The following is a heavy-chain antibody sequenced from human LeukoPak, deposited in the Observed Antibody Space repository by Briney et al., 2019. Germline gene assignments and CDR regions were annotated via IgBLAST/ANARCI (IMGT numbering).Heavy chain of an antibody. V-gene: IGHV1-46*03. J-gene: IGHJ3*02. CDR3: ARDRGYRDAFDI. CDR1: GYTFTSYY. CDR2: INPSGGST. D-gene: IGHD5-18*01. Sequence: ASVKVSCKASGYTFTSYYMHWVQQAPGQGLEWMGIINPSGGSTNYAQKFQGRVTMTRDTSTSTVYMELSSLRSEDTAVYYCARDRGYRDAFDIWGQGTMVTVSS.